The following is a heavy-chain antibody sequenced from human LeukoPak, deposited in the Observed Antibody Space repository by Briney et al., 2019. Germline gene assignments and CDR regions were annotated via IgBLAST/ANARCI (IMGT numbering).Heavy chain of an antibody. J-gene: IGHJ4*02. D-gene: IGHD3-3*01. Sequence: SETLSLTCTVSGGSISSHYWSWIRQPPGKGLEWIGYIYYSGSTNYNPSLKSRVTISVDTSKNQFSLKLSSVTAADTAVYYCARALPYYDFWSGYDYWGQGTLVTVSS. CDR2: IYYSGST. V-gene: IGHV4-59*11. CDR1: GGSISSHY. CDR3: ARALPYYDFWSGYDY.